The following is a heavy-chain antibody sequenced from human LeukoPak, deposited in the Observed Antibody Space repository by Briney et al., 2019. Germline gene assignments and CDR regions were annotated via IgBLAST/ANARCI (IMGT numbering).Heavy chain of an antibody. CDR3: ATWLHLVVVISSPSSFDY. D-gene: IGHD3-22*01. J-gene: IGHJ4*02. CDR2: ISGSGGST. V-gene: IGHV3-23*01. Sequence: GGSLRLSCAASGFTFSSYAMSWVRQAPGKGLEWVSAISGSGGSTYYADSVKGRFTISRDNSKNTLYLQMNSLRAEDTAVYYCATWLHLVVVISSPSSFDYWGQGTLVTVSS. CDR1: GFTFSSYA.